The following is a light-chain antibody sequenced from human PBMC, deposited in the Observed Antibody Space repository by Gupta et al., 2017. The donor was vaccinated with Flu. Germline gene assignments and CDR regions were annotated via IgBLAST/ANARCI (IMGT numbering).Light chain of an antibody. CDR2: TND. J-gene: IGLJ1*01. V-gene: IGLV1-44*01. CDR3: AAWDDSLNDPYV. CDR1: SSNIGSNT. Sequence: QSVLTQPPSASGPPGQRVTISCSGSSSNIGSNTVNWYQQLPGTAPKLLIYTNDQRPSGVPDRFSGSKSGTSASLAISGLQSEDEADYYCAAWDDSLNDPYVFGTGTKVTVL.